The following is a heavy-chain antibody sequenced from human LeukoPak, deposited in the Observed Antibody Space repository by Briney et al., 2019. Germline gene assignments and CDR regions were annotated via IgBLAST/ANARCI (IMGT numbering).Heavy chain of an antibody. J-gene: IGHJ6*03. CDR3: ARVVPAAMDYYYYYYMDV. Sequence: GGSLRLSCAASGFTFSSYSMNWVRQASGKGLEWVSYISSSSSTIYYADSVKGRFTISRDNAKNSLYLQMNSLRAEDTAVYYCARVVPAAMDYYYYYYMDVWGKGTTVTVSS. D-gene: IGHD2-2*01. CDR1: GFTFSSYS. CDR2: ISSSSSTI. V-gene: IGHV3-48*01.